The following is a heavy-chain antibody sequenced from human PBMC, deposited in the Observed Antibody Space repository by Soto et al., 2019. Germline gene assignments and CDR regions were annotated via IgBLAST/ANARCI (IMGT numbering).Heavy chain of an antibody. CDR3: ARQIYDSDTGPNFQYYFDS. V-gene: IGHV5-10-1*01. D-gene: IGHD3-22*01. J-gene: IGHJ4*02. Sequence: GESLKISCQGSGYTFSNNWISWVRQKPGKGLEWMGKIDPSGSYTDYSPSFQGHVSLSVDKSVSTAYLQWSSLKASDSAIYYCARQIYDSDTGPNFQYYFDSWGQGTPVTRLL. CDR2: IDPSGSYT. CDR1: GYTFSNNW.